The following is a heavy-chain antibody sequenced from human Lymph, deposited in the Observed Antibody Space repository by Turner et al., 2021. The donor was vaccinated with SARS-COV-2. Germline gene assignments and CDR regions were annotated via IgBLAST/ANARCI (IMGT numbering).Heavy chain of an antibody. Sequence: EVQLVESGGGVVQPGGSLRLSCAASGFTFDDYAMHWVRQAPGKGLEWVSLISGDGGSTIYADSVKGRFTISRDDSKNSLYLQINSLRTEDTALYYCAKEGLSGRRLQFVPYFAYWGQGTLVSVSS. CDR2: ISGDGGST. CDR3: AKEGLSGRRLQFVPYFAY. V-gene: IGHV3-43*02. D-gene: IGHD5-12*01. CDR1: GFTFDDYA. J-gene: IGHJ4*02.